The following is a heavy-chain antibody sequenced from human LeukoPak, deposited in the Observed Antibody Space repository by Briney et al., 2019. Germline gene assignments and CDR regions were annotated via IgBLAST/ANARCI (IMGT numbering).Heavy chain of an antibody. CDR2: IWYDGSNK. CDR1: GFTFSSYG. D-gene: IGHD4-11*01. Sequence: GSLRLSCAASGFTFSSYGMHWVRQAPGKGLGWVAVIWYDGSNKYYADSVKGRFTISRDNSKNTLYLQMNSLRAEDTAVYYCASGHDYSRYRSYGMDVWGQGTTVTVSS. CDR3: ASGHDYSRYRSYGMDV. J-gene: IGHJ6*02. V-gene: IGHV3-33*01.